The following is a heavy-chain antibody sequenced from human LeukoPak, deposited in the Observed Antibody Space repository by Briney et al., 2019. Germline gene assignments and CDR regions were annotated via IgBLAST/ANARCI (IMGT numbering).Heavy chain of an antibody. Sequence: PGGSLRLSCAASGFTFSSYEMNWVRQAPGKGLEWVSYISGSGSNMYYADSVKGRFTISRDNSKNTLSLQMNSLRVEDTAMYFCAKDIQLSTWGLGTMVTVSS. CDR2: ISGSGSNM. J-gene: IGHJ3*01. CDR1: GFTFSSYE. D-gene: IGHD5-24*01. V-gene: IGHV3-48*03. CDR3: AKDIQLST.